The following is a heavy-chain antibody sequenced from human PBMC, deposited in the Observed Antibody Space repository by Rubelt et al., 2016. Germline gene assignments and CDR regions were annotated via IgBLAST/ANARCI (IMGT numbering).Heavy chain of an antibody. CDR3: TRESPIDY. J-gene: IGHJ4*02. V-gene: IGHV3-73*01. CDR2: IGSSYAT. Sequence: EVQLVESGGGLVQPGGSLKLSCAASGFTFSGSAIHWVRQASGNGLEWLGLIGSSYATAYAASVKGRFTISRDDSKTTAYLQMNSLKIEDTAVYYCTRESPIDYWGQGTLVTVSS. CDR1: GFTFSGSA.